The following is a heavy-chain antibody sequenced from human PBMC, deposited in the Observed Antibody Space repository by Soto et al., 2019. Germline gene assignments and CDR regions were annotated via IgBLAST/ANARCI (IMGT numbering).Heavy chain of an antibody. Sequence: GGSLRLSCAASGFTFSSYWMSWVRQAPGKGLEWVANIKQDGSEKYYVDSVKGRFTISRDNAKNSLYLQMNSLRAEDTAVYYCARDMKYGMPGRSRTVVNYFDYWGQGTLVTVSS. V-gene: IGHV3-7*01. CDR2: IKQDGSEK. J-gene: IGHJ4*02. CDR3: ARDMKYGMPGRSRTVVNYFDY. CDR1: GFTFSSYW. D-gene: IGHD3-22*01.